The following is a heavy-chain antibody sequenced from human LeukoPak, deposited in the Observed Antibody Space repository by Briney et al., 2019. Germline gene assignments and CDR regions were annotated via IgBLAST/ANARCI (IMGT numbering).Heavy chain of an antibody. J-gene: IGHJ6*04. CDR1: GFTFSRYE. D-gene: IGHD3-10*02. Sequence: PGGSLRLSCAASGFTFSRYEMNWVRQAPGKGLEWVSYISSIGSTIYYADSVKGRFTISRDNAKNSLYLQMNSLRAEDTAVYYCAELGITMIGGVWGKGTTVTISS. CDR3: AELGITMIGGV. V-gene: IGHV3-48*03. CDR2: ISSIGSTI.